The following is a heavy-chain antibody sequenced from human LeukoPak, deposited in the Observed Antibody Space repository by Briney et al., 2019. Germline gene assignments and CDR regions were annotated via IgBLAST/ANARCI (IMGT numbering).Heavy chain of an antibody. CDR3: ARDIVMVTYWFGP. D-gene: IGHD5-18*01. Sequence: ASVKVSCKASGYTFTSYYMHWVRQAPGQGLEWMGWINPNSGGTNYAQKFQGRVTMTRDTSISTAYMELSRLRSDDTAVYYCARDIVMVTYWFGPWGQGTLVTVSS. CDR2: INPNSGGT. CDR1: GYTFTSYY. J-gene: IGHJ5*02. V-gene: IGHV1-2*02.